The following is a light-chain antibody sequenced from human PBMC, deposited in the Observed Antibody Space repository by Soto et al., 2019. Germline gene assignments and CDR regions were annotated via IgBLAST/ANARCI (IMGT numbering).Light chain of an antibody. Sequence: QSVLTQPASVSGSPGQSITISCTGTSNDDGNYNYVSWYQQYPVRVPQLLIYIVCNRASGGSNRLSGSKSGNTASLTISGLQAEDEADYFCTSPTPGSLYVFGTGTKVTVL. CDR3: TSPTPGSLYV. CDR2: IVC. J-gene: IGLJ1*01. V-gene: IGLV2-14*01. CDR1: SNDDGNYNY.